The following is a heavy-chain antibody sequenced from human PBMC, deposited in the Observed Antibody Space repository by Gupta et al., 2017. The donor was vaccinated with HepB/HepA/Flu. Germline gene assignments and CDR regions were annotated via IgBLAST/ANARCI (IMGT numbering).Heavy chain of an antibody. J-gene: IGHJ4*02. V-gene: IGHV4-39*01. Sequence: QLQLQESGPGLVKPSETLSLTCTVSGGFISSSGYYWGWIRQPPGKGLEWIGSIYYSGSTYYNPSLKSRVTISVDTSKNQFSLKLSSVPAADTAFYYCARHSWGGGNSNFDYWGQGTLVTVSS. CDR2: IYYSGST. CDR3: ARHSWGGGNSNFDY. D-gene: IGHD2-21*02. CDR1: GGFISSSGYY.